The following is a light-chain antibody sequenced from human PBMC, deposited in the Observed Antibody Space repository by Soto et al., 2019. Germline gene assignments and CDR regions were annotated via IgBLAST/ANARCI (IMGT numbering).Light chain of an antibody. CDR3: QQRSIWPPWT. CDR2: GAT. J-gene: IGKJ1*01. Sequence: TQMTQSPSSLSASVGDRVTISCRASQGISNYLAWYQQRPGKAPKLLIFGATTLQSGVPSRFSASGSGPDFTLTISSLEPEDFAIYYCQQRSIWPPWTFGQGTKVDI. V-gene: IGKV1-6*01. CDR1: QGISNY.